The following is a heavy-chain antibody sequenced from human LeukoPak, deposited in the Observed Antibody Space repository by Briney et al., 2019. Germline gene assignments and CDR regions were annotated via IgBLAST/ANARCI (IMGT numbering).Heavy chain of an antibody. J-gene: IGHJ4*02. CDR1: GFDFSNHN. CDR2: ISSGRSYI. Sequence: AGSPRLSCAASGFDFSNHNMNCDRQVPGKGLEWKASISSGRSYISYANSVKGRFTISRDNAKNSVYLQMNSLRAEDTAIYYCASYYGLDYWGQGTLVTVSS. D-gene: IGHD4-17*01. V-gene: IGHV3-21*01. CDR3: ASYYGLDY.